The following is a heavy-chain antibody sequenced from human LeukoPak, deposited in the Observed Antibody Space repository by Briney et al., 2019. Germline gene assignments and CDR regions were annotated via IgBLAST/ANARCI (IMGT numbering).Heavy chain of an antibody. CDR3: AREVGYSAYWYFDL. Sequence: GESLKISCKGSGYSFTTYWIGWVRQMPGKGLEWMGIIYPGGSDTRYSPSFQGQVTISADKSISTAYLQWSSLKASDTAIYYCAREVGYSAYWYFDLWGRGTLVTVSS. V-gene: IGHV5-51*01. CDR2: IYPGGSDT. CDR1: GYSFTTYW. D-gene: IGHD2-15*01. J-gene: IGHJ2*01.